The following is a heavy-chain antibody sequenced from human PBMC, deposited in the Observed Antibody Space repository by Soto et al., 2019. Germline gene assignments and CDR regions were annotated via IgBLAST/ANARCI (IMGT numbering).Heavy chain of an antibody. CDR2: IYYSGST. CDR3: ARSGYSYGPNPLLY. D-gene: IGHD5-18*01. Sequence: TLSLTCTVSGGSISSGGYYWSWIRQHPGKGLEWIGYIYYSGSTYYNPSLKSRVTISVDTSKNQFSLKLSSVTAADTAVYYCARSGYSYGPNPLLYWGQGTLVTVS. J-gene: IGHJ4*02. CDR1: GGSISSGGYY. V-gene: IGHV4-31*03.